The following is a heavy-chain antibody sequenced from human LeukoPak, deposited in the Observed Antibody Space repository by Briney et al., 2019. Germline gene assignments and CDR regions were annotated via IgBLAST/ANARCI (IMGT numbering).Heavy chain of an antibody. Sequence: GASAKVSCKTSGYTFTDYHIHWVRQAPGQGLESMGWINPKIGGTNYAPRFQGRVSMTSDTSITTAYMQLRRVTSDDTAVYYCARDSSRRPQKYDIATSFSTENWGQGTLVAVSS. V-gene: IGHV1-2*02. CDR1: GYTFTDYH. J-gene: IGHJ4*02. D-gene: IGHD3-9*01. CDR2: INPKIGGT. CDR3: ARDSSRRPQKYDIATSFSTEN.